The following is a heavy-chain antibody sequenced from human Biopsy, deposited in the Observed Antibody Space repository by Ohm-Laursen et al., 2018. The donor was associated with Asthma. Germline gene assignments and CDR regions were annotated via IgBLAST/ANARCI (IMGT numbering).Heavy chain of an antibody. CDR1: GGSFSAYY. CDR2: IYSGGTS. V-gene: IGHV3-53*01. Sequence: ETLSLTCAVYGGSFSAYYWSWIRQAPGKGLEWVSVIYSGGTSHTADSVRGRFTISRDFSKNTLHLQMHSLRVEDTAVYYCARGDSSGWSHYYFDYWGQGTLVTVSS. CDR3: ARGDSSGWSHYYFDY. D-gene: IGHD6-19*01. J-gene: IGHJ4*02.